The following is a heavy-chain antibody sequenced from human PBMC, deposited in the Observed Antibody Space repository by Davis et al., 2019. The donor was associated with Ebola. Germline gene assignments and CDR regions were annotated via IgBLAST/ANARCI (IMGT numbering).Heavy chain of an antibody. J-gene: IGHJ6*02. V-gene: IGHV4-34*01. Sequence: SETLSLTCAVYGGSFSGYYWSWIRQPPGKGLEWIGEINHSGSTNYNPSLKSRVTISVDTSKNQFSLKLSSVTAADTAVYYCARVREAGTRVWVYYYGMDIWGQGTTVTVSS. D-gene: IGHD6-19*01. CDR3: ARVREAGTRVWVYYYGMDI. CDR1: GGSFSGYY. CDR2: INHSGST.